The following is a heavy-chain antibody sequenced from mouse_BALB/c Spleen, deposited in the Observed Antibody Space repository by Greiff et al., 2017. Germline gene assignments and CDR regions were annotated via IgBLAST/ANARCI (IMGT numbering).Heavy chain of an antibody. CDR1: GYTFTSYT. V-gene: IGHV1-4*02. D-gene: IGHD2-1*01. J-gene: IGHJ4*01. CDR3: ACLYGNYVTYAMDY. Sequence: VQLQQSAAELARPGASVKMSCKASGYTFTSYTMHWVKQRPGQGLEWIGYINPSSGYTEYNQKFKDKTTLTADKSSSTAYMQLSSLTSEDSAVYYCACLYGNYVTYAMDYWGKGTSVTVSS. CDR2: INPSSGYT.